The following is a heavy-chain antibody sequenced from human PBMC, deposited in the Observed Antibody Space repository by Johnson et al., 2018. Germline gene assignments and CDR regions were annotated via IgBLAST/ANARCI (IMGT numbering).Heavy chain of an antibody. CDR2: ISYDGSNK. CDR1: GFTFSSYG. D-gene: IGHD3-9*01. CDR3: AKEYYDILTGYF. V-gene: IGHV3-30*18. Sequence: QVQLVESGGGVVQXGRSLRLSCAASGFTFSSYGMHWVRQAPGKGLEWVAVISYDGSNKYYAESVKGRFTISRDNSKNTLYLQMNSLRAEDTAVYYCAKEYYDILTGYFWGQGTMVTVSS. J-gene: IGHJ3*01.